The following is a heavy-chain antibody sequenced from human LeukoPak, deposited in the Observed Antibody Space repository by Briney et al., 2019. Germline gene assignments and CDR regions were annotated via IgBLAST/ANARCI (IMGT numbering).Heavy chain of an antibody. CDR2: INHSGST. CDR1: GGSFSGYY. J-gene: IGHJ3*02. CDR3: ARADEDAFDI. Sequence: KPSETLSLTCAVYGGSFSGYYWSWIRQPPGKGLEWIGEINHSGSTNYNPSLKSRVTISVDTSKNQFSLKLSSVTAADTAVYYCARADEDAFDILGQGTMVTVSS. D-gene: IGHD5-24*01. V-gene: IGHV4-34*01.